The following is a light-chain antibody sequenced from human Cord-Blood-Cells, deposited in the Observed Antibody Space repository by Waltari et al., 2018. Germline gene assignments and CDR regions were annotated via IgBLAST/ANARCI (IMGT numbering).Light chain of an antibody. Sequence: DIVMTQSPVSLAVSLGERATINCKSSQSVLYSSNNKNYLAWYQQKPGQPPKLLIYWASTRESGVPDRFSGSGSGTDFTLTISSLQAEDVAVYYCQQYYSTHSFGQGTKLEIK. CDR1: QSVLYSSNNKNY. V-gene: IGKV4-1*01. CDR2: WAS. J-gene: IGKJ2*03. CDR3: QQYYSTHS.